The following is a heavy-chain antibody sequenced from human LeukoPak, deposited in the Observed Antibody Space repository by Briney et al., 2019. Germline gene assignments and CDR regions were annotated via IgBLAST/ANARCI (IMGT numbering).Heavy chain of an antibody. CDR2: IYYSGST. CDR1: GGSISSSSYY. V-gene: IGHV4-39*01. J-gene: IGHJ4*02. CDR3: ARHPRDYVRFDY. D-gene: IGHD4-17*01. Sequence: PSETLSLTCTVSGGSISSSSYYWGWIRQPPGKGLEWIGSIYYSGSTYYNPSLKSRVTISVDTSKNQFSLKLSSVTAADTAVYYCARHPRDYVRFDYRGQGTLVTVSS.